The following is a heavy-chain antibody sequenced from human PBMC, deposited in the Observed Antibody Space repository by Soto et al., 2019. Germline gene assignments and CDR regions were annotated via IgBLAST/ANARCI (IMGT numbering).Heavy chain of an antibody. V-gene: IGHV5-51*01. D-gene: IGHD3-9*01. J-gene: IGHJ6*03. CDR1: GYSFISYW. CDR3: ARHWYDRTIHGDYFYMDV. CDR2: IYPDDSQT. Sequence: GESLKISCKGSGYSFISYWIGWVRQMPGQGLEWMAIIYPDDSQTRYSPSFQGQVTISADKSTSTAYLQWTSLKASDTATYYCARHWYDRTIHGDYFYMDVWGKGTSVTVSS.